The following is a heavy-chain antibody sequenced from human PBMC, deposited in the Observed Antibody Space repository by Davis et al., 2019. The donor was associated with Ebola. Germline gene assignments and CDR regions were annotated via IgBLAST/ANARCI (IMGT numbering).Heavy chain of an antibody. V-gene: IGHV4-59*11. CDR1: GDSISSHY. CDR2: IGPSGNI. Sequence: PSETLSLTCTVSGDSISSHYWTWVRQPPGKGLEWIAYIGPSGNINYSPSLKSRLSMSVDKSKNQISLKLSYLTAADTAVYFCARGRETMGFYYYGSGRKGADYFQHWGQGTVVTVSS. J-gene: IGHJ1*01. D-gene: IGHD3-10*01. CDR3: ARGRETMGFYYYGSGRKGADYFQH.